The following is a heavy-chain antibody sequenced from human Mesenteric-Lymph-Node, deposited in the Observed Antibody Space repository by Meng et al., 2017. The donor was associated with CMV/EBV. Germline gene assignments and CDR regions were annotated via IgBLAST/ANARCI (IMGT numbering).Heavy chain of an antibody. CDR1: GYTFNGYY. J-gene: IGHJ4*02. V-gene: IGHV1-2*06. CDR2: INPNSGGT. CDR3: ARTLVATIGGFDY. D-gene: IGHD5-12*01. Sequence: CKTSGYTFNGYYMHWVRQAPGQGLEWMGRINPNSGGTNYAQKFQGRVTMTRDTSISTAYMELSRLRSDDTAVYYCARTLVATIGGFDYWGQGTLVTVSS.